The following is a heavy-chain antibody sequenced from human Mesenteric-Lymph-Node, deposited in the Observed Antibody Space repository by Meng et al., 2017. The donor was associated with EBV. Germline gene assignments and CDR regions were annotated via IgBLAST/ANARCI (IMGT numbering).Heavy chain of an antibody. CDR1: GFTFNIYD. V-gene: IGHV3-23*01. Sequence: EVHLLESGGGLVQPGGSLRFSCVASGFTFNIYDINWVRQAPGRGLEWVSGISGSGGTTYYADSVKGRFSISRDNSGNTVYLQMNNLRAEDTAVYYCSNLPYNYWGQGTLVTVSS. CDR2: ISGSGGTT. CDR3: SNLPYNY. J-gene: IGHJ4*01. D-gene: IGHD5-24*01.